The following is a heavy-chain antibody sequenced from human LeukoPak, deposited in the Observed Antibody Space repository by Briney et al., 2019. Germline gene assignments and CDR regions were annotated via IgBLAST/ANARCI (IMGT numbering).Heavy chain of an antibody. CDR3: AKDGLYYDGSEHVYYFDS. J-gene: IGHJ4*02. D-gene: IGHD3-22*01. CDR2: VSPDGRST. V-gene: IGHV3-74*01. CDR1: GFTFSRYW. Sequence: GGSLRLSCVASGFTFSRYWMHWVRQAPGKGLVWVPRVSPDGRSTSYVDSVKGRFTISRDNSKNTLYLQMNSLRAEDTALYYCAKDGLYYDGSEHVYYFDSWGQGTLVTVSS.